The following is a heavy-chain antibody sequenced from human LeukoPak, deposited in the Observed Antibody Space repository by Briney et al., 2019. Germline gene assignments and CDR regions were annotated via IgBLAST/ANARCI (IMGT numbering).Heavy chain of an antibody. CDR3: AKDRNGWPTNFDS. V-gene: IGHV3-23*01. D-gene: IGHD6-19*01. CDR1: GFTFSTYA. Sequence: GGSLRLSCAASGFTFSTYAVSWVRQATGQGLDWISAISSSGGTTYYADCVKGRFSISRDNSKNTLYLQRNSLRAEDTAVYYCAKDRNGWPTNFDSWGKGTLVTVSA. J-gene: IGHJ4*02. CDR2: ISSSGGTT.